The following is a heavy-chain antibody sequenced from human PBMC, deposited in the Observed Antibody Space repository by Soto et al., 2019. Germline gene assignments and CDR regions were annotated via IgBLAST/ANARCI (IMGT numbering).Heavy chain of an antibody. CDR2: IYYSGST. V-gene: IGHV4-39*01. J-gene: IGHJ4*02. CDR1: GGSISSSSYY. CDR3: ARQTVDRQQLANQRGHFDY. D-gene: IGHD6-6*01. Sequence: SETLSLTCTVSGGSISSSSYYWGWIRQPPGKGLEWIGSIYYSGSTYYNPSLKSRVTISVDTSKNQFSLKLSSVTAADTAVYYCARQTVDRQQLANQRGHFDYWGQGTLVTVSS.